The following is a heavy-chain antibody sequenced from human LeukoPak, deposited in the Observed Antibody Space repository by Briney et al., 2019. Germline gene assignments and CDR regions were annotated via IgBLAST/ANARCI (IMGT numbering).Heavy chain of an antibody. CDR3: ARAGGMDDH. D-gene: IGHD1-14*01. V-gene: IGHV4-30-4*01. J-gene: IGHJ4*02. CDR1: GGSISSGDYF. CDR2: IYYSGST. Sequence: SETLSLTCTVSGGSISSGDYFWRWIRQPPGKGLEWIGYIYYSGSTYYNPSLKSRVTISVDTSKNQFSLKLSSVTAADTAVYYCARAGGMDDHWGQGTLVTVSS.